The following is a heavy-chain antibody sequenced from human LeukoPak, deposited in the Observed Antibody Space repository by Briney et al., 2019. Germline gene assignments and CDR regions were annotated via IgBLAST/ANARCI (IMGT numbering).Heavy chain of an antibody. V-gene: IGHV4-4*07. Sequence: SETLSLTCTVSGGSISSYYWSWIRQPAGKGLEWIGRIYTSGSTNYNPSLKSRVTMSVDTSKNQFSLKLSSVTAADTAVYYCARVSPRYCSSTSCYQEGRFDPWGQGTLVTVSS. J-gene: IGHJ5*02. CDR2: IYTSGST. CDR3: ARVSPRYCSSTSCYQEGRFDP. D-gene: IGHD2-2*01. CDR1: GGSISSYY.